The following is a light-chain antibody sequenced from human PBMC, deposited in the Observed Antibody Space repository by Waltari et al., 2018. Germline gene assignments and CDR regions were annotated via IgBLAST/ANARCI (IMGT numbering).Light chain of an antibody. CDR3: CSYAGSYTYVL. J-gene: IGLJ2*01. V-gene: IGLV2-11*01. Sequence: QSALTQPRSVSGSPGQSVTISCTGTRRDVGAYSYVSWYQQHPGKAPKLMIYDVSQRPSGVPDRFSGSKSGNTASLTISGLQAEDEADYYCCSYAGSYTYVLFGGGTKLTVL. CDR2: DVS. CDR1: RRDVGAYSY.